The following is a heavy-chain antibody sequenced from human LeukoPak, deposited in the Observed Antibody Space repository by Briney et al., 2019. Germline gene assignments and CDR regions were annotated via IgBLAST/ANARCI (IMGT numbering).Heavy chain of an antibody. D-gene: IGHD3-16*01. V-gene: IGHV3-21*01. Sequence: GGSLRLSCAASGFTFSSYSMNWVRQAPEKGLEWVSSISSSSSYIYYADSVKGRFTISRDNAKNSLYLQMNSLIAEDTAVYYCASRGGIYYWGQGTLVTVSS. J-gene: IGHJ4*02. CDR1: GFTFSSYS. CDR2: ISSSSSYI. CDR3: ASRGGIYY.